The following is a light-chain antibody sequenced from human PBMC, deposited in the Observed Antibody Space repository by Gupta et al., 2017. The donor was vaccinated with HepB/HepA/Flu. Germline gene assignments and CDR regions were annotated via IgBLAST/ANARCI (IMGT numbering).Light chain of an antibody. Sequence: QSVLTPPPSVSGAPGQRVTISFTGSRSNIGAGYDVHWYQQLPGTAPKLLIYGNSNRPSGVPDRFSGSKSGTSASLAITGLQAEDEADYYCQSYDSSLSGSYVFGTGTKVTVL. J-gene: IGLJ1*01. CDR3: QSYDSSLSGSYV. CDR2: GNS. V-gene: IGLV1-40*01. CDR1: RSNIGAGYD.